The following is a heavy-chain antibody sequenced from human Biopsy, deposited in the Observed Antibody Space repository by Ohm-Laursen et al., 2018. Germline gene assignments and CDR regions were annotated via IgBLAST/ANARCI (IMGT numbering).Heavy chain of an antibody. CDR2: MTPIP. J-gene: IGHJ4*02. Sequence: ASVKVSCKTSGYTFTSYYMHWVRQAPGQGLEWMGVMTPIPTYAQKFQGRLTLARDTSTSTVYMELSSLRSEDTAIYYCARRDSLEYWGQGTLVTVSS. CDR1: GYTFTSYY. D-gene: IGHD3-3*01. V-gene: IGHV1-46*01. CDR3: ARRDSLEY.